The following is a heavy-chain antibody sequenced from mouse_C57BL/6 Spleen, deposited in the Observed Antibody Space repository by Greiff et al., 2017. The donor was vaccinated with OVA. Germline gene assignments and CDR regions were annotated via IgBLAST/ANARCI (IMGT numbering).Heavy chain of an antibody. V-gene: IGHV1-52*01. Sequence: QVQLQQPGAELVRPGSSVKLSCKASGYTFTSYWMHWVKQRPIQGLEWIGNIDPSDSETHYNQKFKDKATLTVDKSSSTAYMQLSSLTSEDSAVYYCAREGYYGSSYSYYFDYWGQGTTLTVSS. D-gene: IGHD1-1*01. CDR3: AREGYYGSSYSYYFDY. J-gene: IGHJ2*01. CDR2: IDPSDSET. CDR1: GYTFTSYW.